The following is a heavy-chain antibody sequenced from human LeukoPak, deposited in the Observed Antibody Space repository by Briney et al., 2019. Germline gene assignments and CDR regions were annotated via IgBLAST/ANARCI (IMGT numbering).Heavy chain of an antibody. J-gene: IGHJ6*04. CDR2: ISAYNGNT. V-gene: IGHV1-18*04. D-gene: IGHD2-2*01. Sequence: GASVKVSCKASGYTFTSYGISWVRQAPGQGLEWMGWISAYNGNTNYAQKLQGRVTMTTDTSTSTAYMELRSLRSDDTAVYYCARGGGYCSSTSCPIGGGMDVWGKGTTVIVSS. CDR1: GYTFTSYG. CDR3: ARGGGYCSSTSCPIGGGMDV.